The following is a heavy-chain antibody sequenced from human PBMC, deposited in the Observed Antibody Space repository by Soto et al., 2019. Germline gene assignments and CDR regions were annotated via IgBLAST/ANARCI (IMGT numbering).Heavy chain of an antibody. CDR2: IIPIFGTA. V-gene: IGHV1-69*13. D-gene: IGHD6-19*01. J-gene: IGHJ4*02. CDR1: GGTFSSYA. CDR3: ARSSPGRTIAVAGSDY. Sequence: SVKVSCKASGGTFSSYAISWVRQAPGQGLEWMGGIIPIFGTANYAQKFQGRVTITADESMSTAYMELSSLRSEDTAVYYCARSSPGRTIAVAGSDYWGQGALVTVSS.